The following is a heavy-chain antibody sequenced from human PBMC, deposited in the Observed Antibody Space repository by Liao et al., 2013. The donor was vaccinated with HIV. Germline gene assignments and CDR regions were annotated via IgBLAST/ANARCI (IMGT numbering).Heavy chain of an antibody. CDR3: ARGDNGFWSGSHYYFYYMDV. CDR2: IYYSGSA. D-gene: IGHD3-3*01. CDR1: GDSINSLPYY. V-gene: IGHV4-30-4*01. J-gene: IGHJ6*03. Sequence: QLQLQESGPGLVRPSQTLSLSCTASGDSINSLPYYWSWIRLPPGKGPEWIGHIYYSGSADYNPSLKSRVSISLDTSKNQFFLKLSSVTAADTAVYYCARGDNGFWSGSHYYFYYMDVWGKGTTVTVSS.